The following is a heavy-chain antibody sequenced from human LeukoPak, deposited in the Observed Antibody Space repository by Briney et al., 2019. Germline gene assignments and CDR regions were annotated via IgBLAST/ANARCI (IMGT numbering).Heavy chain of an antibody. J-gene: IGHJ6*03. Sequence: PSETLSLTCTVSGGSISSYYWSWIRQPPGKGLEWIGYIYYSGSTNYNPSLKSRVTISVDTSKNQFSLKLSSVTAADTAVYYCARATNYDFWSGYFSNYYYYYMDVRGKGTTVTVSS. CDR1: GGSISSYY. V-gene: IGHV4-59*01. CDR2: IYYSGST. D-gene: IGHD3-3*01. CDR3: ARATNYDFWSGYFSNYYYYYMDV.